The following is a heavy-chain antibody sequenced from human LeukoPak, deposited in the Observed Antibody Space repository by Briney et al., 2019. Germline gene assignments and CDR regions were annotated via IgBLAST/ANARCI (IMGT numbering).Heavy chain of an antibody. Sequence: KPGGSLRLSCAASGFTFSSYSMNWVRQAPGKGLEWVSSISSSSSYIYYADSVKGRFTISRDNAKNSLYLQMNSLRAEDTAVYYCARIVTMGEYYFDYWGQGTLVTVSS. CDR1: GFTFSSYS. CDR2: ISSSSSYI. J-gene: IGHJ4*02. CDR3: ARIVTMGEYYFDY. V-gene: IGHV3-21*01. D-gene: IGHD3-16*01.